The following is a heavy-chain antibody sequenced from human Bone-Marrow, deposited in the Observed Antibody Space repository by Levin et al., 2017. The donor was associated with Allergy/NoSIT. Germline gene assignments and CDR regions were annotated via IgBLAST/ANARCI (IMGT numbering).Heavy chain of an antibody. CDR3: ARHYGGNSFRFRAFDI. CDR2: IDPSDSYT. CDR1: GYSFTNYW. J-gene: IGHJ3*02. D-gene: IGHD4-23*01. Sequence: GGSLRLSCKASGYSFTNYWITWVRQMPGKGLEWMGRIDPSDSYTDYSPSFEGHVTISADKSISTAYLQWSSLKATDTAMYYCARHYGGNSFRFRAFDIWGQGTGVTVSS. V-gene: IGHV5-10-1*01.